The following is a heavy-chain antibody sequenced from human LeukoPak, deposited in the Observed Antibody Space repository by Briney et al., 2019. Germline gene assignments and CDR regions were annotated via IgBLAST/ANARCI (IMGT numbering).Heavy chain of an antibody. CDR1: GFTFSGSA. J-gene: IGHJ4*02. D-gene: IGHD6-6*01. CDR2: IRSKANSYAT. V-gene: IGHV3-73*01. CDR3: TYQYSSSSPADY. Sequence: PGGSLRLSCAASGFTFSGSAMHWIRQASGKGLEWVGRIRSKANSYATAYAASVKGRFTISRDDSKNTAYLQMNSLKTEDTAVYYCTYQYSSSSPADYWGQGTLVTVSS.